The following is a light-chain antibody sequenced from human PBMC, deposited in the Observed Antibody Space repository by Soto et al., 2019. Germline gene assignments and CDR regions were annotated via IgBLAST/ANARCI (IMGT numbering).Light chain of an antibody. CDR3: QQFYDLPIT. J-gene: IGKJ5*01. V-gene: IGKV1-33*01. CDR1: QDISDV. Sequence: DIQMTQSPSALSASVGDRVTITCQASQDISDVLNWYQQQPGKAPKVLIYDAYKLQTGVQSRFSGRGSGKDFTFTISSLQPDDSGTYYCQQFYDLPITFGQGTRLEIK. CDR2: DAY.